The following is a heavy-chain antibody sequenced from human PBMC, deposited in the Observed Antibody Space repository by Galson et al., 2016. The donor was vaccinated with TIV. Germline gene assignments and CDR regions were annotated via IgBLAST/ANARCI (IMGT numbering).Heavy chain of an antibody. Sequence: PALVKPTQTLTLTCTFSGFSLNTDGMCVNWIRQPPGKVLEWLARIDWDDDKSYTSSLKTRLTISKDTSKNQVVLTMTNMDPVDTATYYCARISGYYDSSGHYIPRSFDYWGQGTLVTVSS. CDR3: ARISGYYDSSGHYIPRSFDY. CDR2: IDWDDDK. J-gene: IGHJ4*02. V-gene: IGHV2-70*11. D-gene: IGHD3-22*01. CDR1: GFSLNTDGMC.